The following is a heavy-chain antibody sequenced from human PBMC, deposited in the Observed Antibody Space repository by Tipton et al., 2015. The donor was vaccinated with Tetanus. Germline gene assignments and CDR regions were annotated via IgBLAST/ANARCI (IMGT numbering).Heavy chain of an antibody. V-gene: IGHV4-61*08. CDR3: ARWIGVIPVTGNDAFDV. CDR2: VSYSGRT. CDR1: GGSVRSGDYS. D-gene: IGHD3-16*01. J-gene: IGHJ3*01. Sequence: TLSLTCTVSGGSVRSGDYSWNWIRQPPGKGLEWLAYVSYSGRTNSNYSLKSRITISQDTSKNQFSLRLTSVTAADTAVYYCARWIGVIPVTGNDAFDVWGPGAMVTVSS.